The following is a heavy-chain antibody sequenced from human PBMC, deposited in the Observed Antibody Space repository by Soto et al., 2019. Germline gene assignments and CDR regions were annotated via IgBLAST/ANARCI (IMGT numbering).Heavy chain of an antibody. V-gene: IGHV1-2*02. CDR2: INPNSGGT. CDR1: GYIFTGYF. J-gene: IGHJ5*02. Sequence: ASVKVSCKASGYIFTGYFMHWVRQAPGQGLEWMGWINPNSGGTNYAQKFQGRVTMTRDTSISTAYMELSRLRSDDTAVYYCAREVAVAGTRGWFDPWGQGTLVTVSS. CDR3: AREVAVAGTRGWFDP. D-gene: IGHD6-19*01.